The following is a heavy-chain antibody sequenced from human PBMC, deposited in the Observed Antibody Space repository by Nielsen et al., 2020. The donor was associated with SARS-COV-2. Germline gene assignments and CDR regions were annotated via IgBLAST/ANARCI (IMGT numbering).Heavy chain of an antibody. V-gene: IGHV1-69*04. CDR1: GGTFSSYA. Sequence: SVKVSCKASGGTFSSYAISWVRQAPGQGLEWMGRIIPILGIANYAQKFQGRVTITADKSTSTAYMELSSLRSEDTAVYYCARDLRVGVGAWFDSWGQGTLVTVSS. J-gene: IGHJ5*01. D-gene: IGHD3-16*01. CDR3: ARDLRVGVGAWFDS. CDR2: IIPILGIA.